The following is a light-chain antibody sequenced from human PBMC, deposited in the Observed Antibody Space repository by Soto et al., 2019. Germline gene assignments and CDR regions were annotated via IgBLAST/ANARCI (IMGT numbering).Light chain of an antibody. Sequence: QSVLTQPPSASGTPGQRVIITCSGGTSNVERNYVYWYQHLPGTAPKLLIYRDHQRPSGVPDRFSASKSGISASLAISGLRSEDEADYYCATWDDDLSAAVFGGGTQLTVL. CDR3: ATWDDDLSAAV. J-gene: IGLJ7*01. CDR2: RDH. CDR1: TSNVERNY. V-gene: IGLV1-47*01.